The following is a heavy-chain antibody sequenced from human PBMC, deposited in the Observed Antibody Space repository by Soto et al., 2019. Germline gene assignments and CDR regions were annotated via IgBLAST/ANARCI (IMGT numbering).Heavy chain of an antibody. Sequence: EVQLLESGGGLVQPGGSMRLSCAASGFPFSSRAMSWVRQAPGKGLEWVSASSGSGTITYYADSVNGRFTISRVTSKKKLYLQMNSLRADDPAVYYCAVWSRYCSGADCRAWGNGTMFTVSS. V-gene: IGHV3-23*01. CDR1: GFPFSSRA. D-gene: IGHD2-15*01. CDR3: AVWSRYCSGADCRA. CDR2: SSGSGTIT. J-gene: IGHJ5*01.